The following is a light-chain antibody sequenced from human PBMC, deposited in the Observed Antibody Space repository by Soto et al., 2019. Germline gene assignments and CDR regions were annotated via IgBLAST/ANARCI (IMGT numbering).Light chain of an antibody. CDR2: DDS. V-gene: IGLV3-21*02. CDR3: QVWDSSSDNYV. CDR1: NIGSKS. Sequence: SYGLAQPPSVSVAPGQTARITCGVDNIGSKSVHWYQQKPGQTPVLVVYDDSDRPSRIPERFSGSNSGNTATLTISRVEAGDEADYYCQVWDSSSDNYVFGTGTKVTVL. J-gene: IGLJ1*01.